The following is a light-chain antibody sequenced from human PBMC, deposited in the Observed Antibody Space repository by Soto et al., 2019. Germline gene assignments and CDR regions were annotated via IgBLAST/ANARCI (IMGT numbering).Light chain of an antibody. J-gene: IGKJ1*01. Sequence: DIQMTQSPCTLSASVGDRGTITCRASQSISSWLAWYQQKPGKAPKLLIYDASSLESGVPSRFSGSGSGTEFTLTISSLQPDDFATYYCQQYNSYSWTFGQGTKVDIK. CDR2: DAS. CDR3: QQYNSYSWT. V-gene: IGKV1-5*01. CDR1: QSISSW.